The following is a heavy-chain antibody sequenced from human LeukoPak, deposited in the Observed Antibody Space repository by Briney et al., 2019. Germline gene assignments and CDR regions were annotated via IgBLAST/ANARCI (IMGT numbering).Heavy chain of an antibody. CDR2: IYYSGST. J-gene: IGHJ4*02. CDR3: ARGADSSGYYSIFYFDY. CDR1: GGSISSHY. D-gene: IGHD3-22*01. Sequence: PSETLSLTCTVSGGSISSHYWSWIRQPPGKTLEWIGYIYYSGSTNYNPSLRSRVTISVDSSKNQFSLKLSSVTAADTAVYYCARGADSSGYYSIFYFDYWGQGTLVTVSS. V-gene: IGHV4-59*11.